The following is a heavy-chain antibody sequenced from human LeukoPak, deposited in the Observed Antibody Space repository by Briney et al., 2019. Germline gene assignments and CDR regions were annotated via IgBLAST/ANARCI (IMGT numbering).Heavy chain of an antibody. J-gene: IGHJ4*02. CDR1: GFSFISYE. D-gene: IGHD2-21*02. CDR3: ARELPREVTLDY. CDR2: INTDGART. V-gene: IGHV3-74*01. Sequence: GGSLRLSCAASGFSFISYEMQWVRQAPGKGLVWVSRINTDGARTSYADSVKGRFTISRDNAKNTLYLQMNSLRAEDTAKYYCARELPREVTLDYWGQGTLDTVSS.